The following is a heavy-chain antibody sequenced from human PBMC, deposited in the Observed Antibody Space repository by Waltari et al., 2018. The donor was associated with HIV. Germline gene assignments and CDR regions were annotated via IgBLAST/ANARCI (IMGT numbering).Heavy chain of an antibody. Sequence: EVKLLESGGGLIQPGGSLRLSCSTSGFSIATYGMSWVRQVPGKGLDWGESIRGCGGGTHYADSVRGRFTISRDTSKNTVSLHMNSLRAEYTATYYCTTCDSGEKSYYYYSGMDVWGQGTTVIVSS. V-gene: IGHV3-23*01. CDR3: TTCDSGEKSYYYYSGMDV. CDR1: GFSIATYG. J-gene: IGHJ6*02. D-gene: IGHD4-17*01. CDR2: IRGCGGGT.